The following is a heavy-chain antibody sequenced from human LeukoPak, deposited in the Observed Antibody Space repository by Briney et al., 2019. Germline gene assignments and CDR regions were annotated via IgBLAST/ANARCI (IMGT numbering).Heavy chain of an antibody. V-gene: IGHV3-33*08. J-gene: IGHJ4*02. Sequence: PGGSLRLSCAASGFTFSSYAMSWVRQAPGKGLEWVAVIWYDGSNKYYADSVKGRFTISRDNSKNTLYLQMNSLRAEDTAVYYCARALSTAARTTQFDYWGQGTLVTVSS. CDR2: IWYDGSNK. D-gene: IGHD6-6*01. CDR1: GFTFSSYA. CDR3: ARALSTAARTTQFDY.